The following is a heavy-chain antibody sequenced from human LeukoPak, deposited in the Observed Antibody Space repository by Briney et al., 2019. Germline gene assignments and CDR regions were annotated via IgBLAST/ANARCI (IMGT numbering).Heavy chain of an antibody. Sequence: PGGSVRLSCAASGFTFSSYAMSWVRQAPGKGLEWVSGIGGSGGRTYYADSVKGRFTISRDNSKNTLYLQMNSLRAEDTAVYYCAKPQSPFNWNDRSYFDHWGQGTLVTVSS. V-gene: IGHV3-23*01. CDR1: GFTFSSYA. CDR3: AKPQSPFNWNDRSYFDH. D-gene: IGHD1-20*01. CDR2: IGGSGGRT. J-gene: IGHJ4*02.